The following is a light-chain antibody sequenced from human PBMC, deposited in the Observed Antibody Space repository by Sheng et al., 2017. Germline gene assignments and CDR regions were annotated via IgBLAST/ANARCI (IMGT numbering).Light chain of an antibody. J-gene: IGLJ2*01. CDR2: DVS. Sequence: QSALTQPASVSGSPGQSITISCTGTSSDVGGYNSVSWNQQHPGKAPKLMIYDVSNRPSGVSNRFSGSKSGNTASLTISGLQAEDEADYYCSSYTSSSTLVFGGRDQADRP. V-gene: IGLV2-14*01. CDR1: SSDVGGYNS. CDR3: SSYTSSSTLV.